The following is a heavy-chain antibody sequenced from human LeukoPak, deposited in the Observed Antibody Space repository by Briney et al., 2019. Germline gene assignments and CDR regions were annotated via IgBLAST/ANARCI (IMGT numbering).Heavy chain of an antibody. CDR3: ARDYYDSSGYYVHYYMDV. J-gene: IGHJ6*03. D-gene: IGHD3-22*01. CDR1: GYSISSGYY. CDR2: IYHSGST. Sequence: SETLSLTCTVSGYSISSGYYWGWIRQPPGKGLEWIGSIYHSGSTYYNPSLKSRVTISVDTSKNQFSLKLSSVTAADTAVCYCARDYYDSSGYYVHYYMDVWGKGTTVTVSS. V-gene: IGHV4-38-2*02.